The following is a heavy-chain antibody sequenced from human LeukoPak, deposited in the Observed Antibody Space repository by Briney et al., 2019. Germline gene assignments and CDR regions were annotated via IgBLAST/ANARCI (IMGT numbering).Heavy chain of an antibody. V-gene: IGHV4-34*01. Sequence: SSETLSLTCAVYGGSFSGYYWSWIRQPPGKGLEWIREINHSGSTNYNPSLVSRVTISVDTSTHQFPLTLTSVTAADTAVYYCARGRRLFWSGYFDYWGQGALVTVSS. CDR1: GGSFSGYY. D-gene: IGHD3-3*01. CDR2: INHSGST. CDR3: ARGRRLFWSGYFDY. J-gene: IGHJ4*02.